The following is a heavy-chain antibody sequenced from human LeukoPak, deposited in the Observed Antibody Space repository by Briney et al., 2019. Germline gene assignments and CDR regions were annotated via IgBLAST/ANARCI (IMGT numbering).Heavy chain of an antibody. V-gene: IGHV4-34*01. Sequence: SETLSLTCAVYGGSFSGYYWSWIRQPPGKGLEWIGEINHSGSTNYNPSLKSRVTISVDTSKNRFSLKLSSVTAADTAVYYCARITGGATYYYYYYMDVWGKGTTVTISS. J-gene: IGHJ6*03. D-gene: IGHD1-20*01. CDR2: INHSGST. CDR1: GGSFSGYY. CDR3: ARITGGATYYYYYYMDV.